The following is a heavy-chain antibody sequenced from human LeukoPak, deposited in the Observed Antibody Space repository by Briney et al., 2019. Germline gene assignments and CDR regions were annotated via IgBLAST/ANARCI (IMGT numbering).Heavy chain of an antibody. CDR1: GGSISSYY. V-gene: IGHV4-59*12. CDR2: IYHSGST. Sequence: SETLSLTCTVSGGSISSYYWSWIRQPPGKGLEWIGEIYHSGSTYYNPSLKSRVTISVDRSKNQFSLKLSSVTAADTAVYYCARLSYYDFWSGYYTDYYYYMDVWGKGTTVTVSS. D-gene: IGHD3-3*01. CDR3: ARLSYYDFWSGYYTDYYYYMDV. J-gene: IGHJ6*03.